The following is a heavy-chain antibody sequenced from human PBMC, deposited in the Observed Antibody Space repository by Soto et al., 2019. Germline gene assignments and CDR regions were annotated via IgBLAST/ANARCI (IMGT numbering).Heavy chain of an antibody. J-gene: IGHJ4*02. D-gene: IGHD2-2*01. V-gene: IGHV1-18*01. CDR1: GYTFTSQG. Sequence: QVQLVQSGPEVKKPGASVKVSCKTSGYTFTSQGISWVRQAPGQGLEWMGWNSAYNGNTNYAQKHQGRVTMTTDTPSSTAYMELRSLRSDDTAVYYCARTYCSSARCYSDYWGQGTLVTVSS. CDR3: ARTYCSSARCYSDY. CDR2: NSAYNGNT.